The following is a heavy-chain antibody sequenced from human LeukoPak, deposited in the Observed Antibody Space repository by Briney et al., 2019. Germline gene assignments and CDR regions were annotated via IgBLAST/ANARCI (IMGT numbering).Heavy chain of an antibody. V-gene: IGHV1-2*02. Sequence: ASVKVSCKASGYTFTGYYMHWVRQAPGQGLEWMGWINPNSGGTNYAQKFQGRVTMTRDTSISTSYMELSRLRSDDTAVYYCARAFDYGDRPFDYWGQGTLVTVSS. J-gene: IGHJ4*02. D-gene: IGHD4-17*01. CDR3: ARAFDYGDRPFDY. CDR2: INPNSGGT. CDR1: GYTFTGYY.